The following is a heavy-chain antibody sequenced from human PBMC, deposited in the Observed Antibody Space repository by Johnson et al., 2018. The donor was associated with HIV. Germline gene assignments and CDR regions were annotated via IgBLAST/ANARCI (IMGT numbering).Heavy chain of an antibody. J-gene: IGHJ3*02. CDR3: ARGSYYDSSGDAFDI. D-gene: IGHD3-22*01. V-gene: IGHV3-30*02. CDR1: GFTFSSYG. CDR2: IRSDGSNE. Sequence: QVQLVESGGGVVQPGGSLRLSCAASGFTFSSYGMHWVRQAPGKGLEWVAFIRSDGSNEYYADSVKGRFTISRDNSKNTLYLQMNSLRAEDTAVYYCARGSYYDSSGDAFDIWGQGTMVTVSS.